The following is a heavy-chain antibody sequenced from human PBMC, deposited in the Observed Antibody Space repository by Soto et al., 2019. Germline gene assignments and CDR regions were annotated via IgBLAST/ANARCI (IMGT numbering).Heavy chain of an antibody. J-gene: IGHJ6*02. CDR1: GGSFSGYY. CDR2: INHSGST. D-gene: IGHD2-15*01. Sequence: SETLSLTCAVYGGSFSGYYWSWIRQPPGKGLEWIGEINHSGSTNYNPSLKSRVTISVDTSKNQFSLKLSSVTAADTAVYYYARRKDCSGGSCYGMDVWGQGTTVTVSS. V-gene: IGHV4-34*01. CDR3: ARRKDCSGGSCYGMDV.